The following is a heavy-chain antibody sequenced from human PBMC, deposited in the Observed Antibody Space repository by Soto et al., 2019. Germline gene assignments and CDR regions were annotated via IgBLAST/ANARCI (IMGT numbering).Heavy chain of an antibody. Sequence: QVQLQESGPGLVKPSETLSLTCTVSGDSVSSSYYYWGWIRKPPGKGLEWIGSIFYSGSTYYNPSLMSLVTIPVDTSKNQFSLKLSSVTAADTAVYYCARRRSSRQIYHYGMDVWGPGTTVTVSS. CDR1: GDSVSSSYYY. CDR2: IFYSGST. J-gene: IGHJ6*02. V-gene: IGHV4-39*01. CDR3: ARRRSSRQIYHYGMDV. D-gene: IGHD6-13*01.